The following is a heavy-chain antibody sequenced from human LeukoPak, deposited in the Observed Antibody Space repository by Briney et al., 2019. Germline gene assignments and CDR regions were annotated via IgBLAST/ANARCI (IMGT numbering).Heavy chain of an antibody. Sequence: GGSLRLSCAASGFTFSSYAMSWVRQAPGKGLEWVGRIRSKTDGGTTDYAAPVKGRFTISRDDSKTTLYLQMNSLKTEDTAVYYCTAYGLDYWGQGTLVTVSS. CDR3: TAYGLDY. J-gene: IGHJ4*02. D-gene: IGHD4-17*01. CDR2: IRSKTDGGTT. V-gene: IGHV3-15*01. CDR1: GFTFSSYA.